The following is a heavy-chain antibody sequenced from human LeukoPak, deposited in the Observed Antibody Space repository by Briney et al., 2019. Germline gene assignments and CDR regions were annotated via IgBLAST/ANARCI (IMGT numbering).Heavy chain of an antibody. J-gene: IGHJ6*02. Sequence: SETLSHTRTVSGGSISSYYCSWIRQPPGKGLEWIGYIYYSGSTNYNPSLKSRVTISVDTSKNQFSLKLSSVTAADTAVYYCARLQVRYYYYGMDVWGQGTTVTVSS. CDR1: GGSISSYY. CDR2: IYYSGST. CDR3: ARLQVRYYYYGMDV. V-gene: IGHV4-59*08.